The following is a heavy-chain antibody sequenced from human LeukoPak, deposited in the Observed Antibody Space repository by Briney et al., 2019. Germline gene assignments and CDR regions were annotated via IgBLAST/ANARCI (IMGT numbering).Heavy chain of an antibody. D-gene: IGHD3-10*01. V-gene: IGHV3-7*01. CDR3: ARGGSAEY. CDR1: GFTFSNFW. CDR2: IKPGGSAK. Sequence: GGSLRLSCAASGFTFSNFWMTWVRQAPGKGLEWLANIKPGGSAKYYVDSLKGRFTISRDNVKNSLYLQMNSLRGEDTAVYYCARGGSAEYWGQGTLVTVSS. J-gene: IGHJ4*02.